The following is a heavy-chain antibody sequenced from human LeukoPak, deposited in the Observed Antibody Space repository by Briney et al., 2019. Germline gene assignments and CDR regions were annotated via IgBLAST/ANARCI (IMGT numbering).Heavy chain of an antibody. CDR1: GFAFSSYA. CDR3: AKRASLVSATPWFDP. V-gene: IGHV3-23*01. Sequence: PGASLRLSCAASGFAFSSYAMSWVRQAPGKGLEWVSDISNSGDSTYYADSVKGRFTISRDNSKNTLYLQMNNLRAEDTAVFYCAKRASLVSATPWFDPWGQGTLVTVSS. J-gene: IGHJ5*02. D-gene: IGHD2-15*01. CDR2: ISNSGDST.